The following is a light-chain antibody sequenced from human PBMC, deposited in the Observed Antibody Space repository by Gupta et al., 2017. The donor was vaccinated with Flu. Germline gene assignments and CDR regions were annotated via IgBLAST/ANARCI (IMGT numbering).Light chain of an antibody. CDR1: GSNIGGNT. Sequence: QSVLTQPPSASGTPGQRVTIPCSGSGSNIGGNTVNWYQRLPGTAPKLLIYSNYERPSGVPDRFSASKSGTSASLAISGLQSEDEADYYCSTWDDRLNGWVFGGGTKLTVL. CDR2: SNY. CDR3: STWDDRLNGWV. V-gene: IGLV1-44*01. J-gene: IGLJ3*02.